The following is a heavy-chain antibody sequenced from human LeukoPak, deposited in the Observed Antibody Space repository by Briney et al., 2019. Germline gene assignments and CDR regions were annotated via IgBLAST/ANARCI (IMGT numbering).Heavy chain of an antibody. D-gene: IGHD1-26*01. CDR3: ARTSGSYFYYYGMDV. CDR1: GGSISSYY. J-gene: IGHJ6*02. V-gene: IGHV4-59*01. CDR2: IYYSGST. Sequence: SETLSLTCTVSGGSISSYYWSWIRQRPGKGLEWIGYIYYSGSTNYNPSLKSRVTISVDTSKNQFSLKLSSVTAADTAVYYCARTSGSYFYYYGMDVWGQGTTVTVSS.